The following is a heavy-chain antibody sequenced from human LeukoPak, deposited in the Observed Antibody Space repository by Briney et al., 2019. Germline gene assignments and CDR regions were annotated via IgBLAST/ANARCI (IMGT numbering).Heavy chain of an antibody. D-gene: IGHD5-18*01. J-gene: IGHJ3*02. Sequence: WASVKVSXKASGYTFTGYYMHWVRQAPGQGLKWMGWINPNSGGTNYAQKFQGRVTMTRDTSISTAYMELSRLRSDDTAVSYCARTDTAMATDAFDIWGQGTMVTVSS. CDR2: INPNSGGT. CDR3: ARTDTAMATDAFDI. V-gene: IGHV1-2*02. CDR1: GYTFTGYY.